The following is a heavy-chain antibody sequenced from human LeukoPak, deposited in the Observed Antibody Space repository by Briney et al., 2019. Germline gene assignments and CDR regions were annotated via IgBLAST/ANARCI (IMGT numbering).Heavy chain of an antibody. J-gene: IGHJ4*02. CDR1: GFTFSSYG. V-gene: IGHV3-30*02. CDR3: ARDRYGSGSYYSDY. Sequence: GGSLRLSCAASGFTFSSYGMHWVRQAPGKGLEWVAFIRYDGSDKYYADAVKGRFTISRDNSKNTLYLQMNSLRAEDTAVYYCARDRYGSGSYYSDYWGQGTLVTVSS. D-gene: IGHD3-10*01. CDR2: IRYDGSDK.